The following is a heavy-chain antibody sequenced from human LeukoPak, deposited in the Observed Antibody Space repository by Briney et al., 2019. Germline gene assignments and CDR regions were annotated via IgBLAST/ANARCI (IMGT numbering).Heavy chain of an antibody. CDR3: ARRLHRSGWYENWFDP. CDR2: ISYDGSNK. J-gene: IGHJ5*02. CDR1: GFTFSSYA. D-gene: IGHD6-19*01. Sequence: PGRSLRLSCAASGFTFSSYAMHWVRQAPGKGLEWVAVISYDGSNKYYADSVKGRFTISRDNSKNTLYLQMTSLRAEATAVYYCARRLHRSGWYENWFDPWGQGTLVTVSS. V-gene: IGHV3-30-3*01.